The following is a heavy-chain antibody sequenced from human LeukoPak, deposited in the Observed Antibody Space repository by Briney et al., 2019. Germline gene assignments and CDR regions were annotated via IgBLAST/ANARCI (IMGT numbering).Heavy chain of an antibody. CDR2: ISGSGGST. D-gene: IGHD4-17*01. CDR3: AKDLSRYYYGDYAFDY. J-gene: IGHJ4*02. Sequence: GGSLRLSCAASGFTFSSYAMSWVRQAPGKALEWVSAISGSGGSTYYADSVKGRFTISRDNSKNTLYLQMNSLRADDTAVYYCAKDLSRYYYGDYAFDYWGQGTLVTVSS. V-gene: IGHV3-23*01. CDR1: GFTFSSYA.